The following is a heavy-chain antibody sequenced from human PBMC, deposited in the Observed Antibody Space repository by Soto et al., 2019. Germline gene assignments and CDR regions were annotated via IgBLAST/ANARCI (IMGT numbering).Heavy chain of an antibody. J-gene: IGHJ4*02. Sequence: QVQLVQSGAEVKKPGASVKVSCKASGYTFTSYGISWVRQAPGQGLEWMGWISAYNGNTNYAQKLQGRVTMTTDTSMRTAYMELRSMRSDDTAVYYCARDRGYCSGGSCWTHFDYWGQGTLVTVSS. CDR2: ISAYNGNT. V-gene: IGHV1-18*01. CDR3: ARDRGYCSGGSCWTHFDY. CDR1: GYTFTSYG. D-gene: IGHD2-15*01.